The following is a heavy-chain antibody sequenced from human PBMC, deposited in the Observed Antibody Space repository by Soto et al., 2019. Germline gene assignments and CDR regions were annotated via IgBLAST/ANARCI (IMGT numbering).Heavy chain of an antibody. Sequence: SETLSLTCTVSGGSMRNYFWTWIRQPPGKGLEWIGYIHYSGTTSFFPSYNPSLRSRVTISEDTSKNQFSLKLSSVTTADTAVYFCAAGEASSRNLAPYYLDFWGQGTLVTVSS. J-gene: IGHJ4*02. D-gene: IGHD6-13*01. CDR3: AAGEASSRNLAPYYLDF. CDR1: GGSMRNYF. V-gene: IGHV4-59*01. CDR2: IHYSGTT.